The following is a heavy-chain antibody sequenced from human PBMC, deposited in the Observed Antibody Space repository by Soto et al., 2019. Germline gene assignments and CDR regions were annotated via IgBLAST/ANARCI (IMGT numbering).Heavy chain of an antibody. CDR1: GFSFSSYE. CDR3: ARGNYYDSSGYYALDY. Sequence: GGSLRLSCAASGFSFSSYEVNWVRQAPGKGLEWVSYISSSGYTIYYADSVKGRFTISRDNAKDSLYLQMNSLRAEDTAVYYCARGNYYDSSGYYALDYWGQGTLVTVSS. D-gene: IGHD3-22*01. V-gene: IGHV3-48*03. J-gene: IGHJ4*02. CDR2: ISSSGYTI.